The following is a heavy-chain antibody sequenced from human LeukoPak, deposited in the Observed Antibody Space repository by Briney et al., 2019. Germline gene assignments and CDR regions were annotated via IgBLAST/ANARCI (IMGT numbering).Heavy chain of an antibody. CDR1: GGTFSSYA. D-gene: IGHD3-9*01. CDR3: ARDLRYFDWSYGMDV. CDR2: IIPILGIA. V-gene: IGHV1-69*04. Sequence: SVKVSCKASGGTFSSYAISWVRQAPGQGLEWMGRIIPILGIANYAQKFQGRVTITADKSTSTAYMELSSLRSEDTAVYYCARDLRYFDWSYGMDVWGQGTTVTVSS. J-gene: IGHJ6*02.